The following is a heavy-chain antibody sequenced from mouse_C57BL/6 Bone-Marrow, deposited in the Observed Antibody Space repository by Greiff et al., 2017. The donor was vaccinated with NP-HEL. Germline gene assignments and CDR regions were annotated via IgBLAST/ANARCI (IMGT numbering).Heavy chain of an antibody. J-gene: IGHJ2*01. Sequence: VKVVESGPGLVQPSQSLSITCTVSGFSLTSYGVHWVRQSPGKGLEWLGVIWSGGSTDYNAAFISRLSISKDNSKSQVFFKMNSLQADDTAIYYCARGLRRTFDYWGQGTTLTVSS. V-gene: IGHV2-2*01. CDR2: IWSGGST. D-gene: IGHD2-4*01. CDR1: GFSLTSYG. CDR3: ARGLRRTFDY.